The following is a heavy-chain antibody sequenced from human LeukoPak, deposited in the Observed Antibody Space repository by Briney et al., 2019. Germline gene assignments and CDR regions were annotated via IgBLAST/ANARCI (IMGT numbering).Heavy chain of an antibody. CDR1: GFTLSDYW. J-gene: IGHJ4*02. Sequence: GGSLRLSCAASGFTLSDYWRHWVRQAPGKGLVWVSRINSDGSRIIYADSVKGRFTISRDDAKNTVYLQMNSLRADDTAVYFCARAPQIGFSGFDKNYWGQGTLVTVSS. CDR3: ARAPQIGFSGFDKNY. V-gene: IGHV3-74*01. CDR2: INSDGSRI. D-gene: IGHD5-12*01.